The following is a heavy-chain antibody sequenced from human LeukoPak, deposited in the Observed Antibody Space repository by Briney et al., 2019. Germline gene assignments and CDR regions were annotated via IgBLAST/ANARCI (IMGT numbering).Heavy chain of an antibody. CDR2: IYSGGST. CDR1: GFSVSSNY. D-gene: IGHD1-26*01. V-gene: IGHV3-53*01. Sequence: GGSLRLSCASSGFSVSSNYMSWVRQAPGKGLEWVSVIYSGGSTYYADSVKGRFTISRDNSENTLYLQMNSLRADDTAVYFCARGPHDGSYYDYWGQGTLVTVSS. J-gene: IGHJ4*02. CDR3: ARGPHDGSYYDY.